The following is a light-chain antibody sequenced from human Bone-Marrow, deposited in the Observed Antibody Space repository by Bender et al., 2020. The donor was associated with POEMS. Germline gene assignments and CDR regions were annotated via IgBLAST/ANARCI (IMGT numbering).Light chain of an antibody. CDR1: GSNIGSNY. V-gene: IGLV1-47*01. CDR2: KNN. CDR3: FSYADVRTLV. Sequence: QSVVTQPPSASGTPGQRVTISCSGSGSNIGSNYVYWYQQLPATAPKLLIYKNNQRPSGVPDRFSGSKSGTSASLAISGLQAEDEADYFCFSYADVRTLVFGGGTKLTVL. J-gene: IGLJ2*01.